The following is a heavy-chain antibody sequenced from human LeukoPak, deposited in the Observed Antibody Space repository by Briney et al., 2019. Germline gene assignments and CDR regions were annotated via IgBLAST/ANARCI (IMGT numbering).Heavy chain of an antibody. CDR1: GGSISSYY. CDR3: APGITMVREGDWFDP. D-gene: IGHD3-10*01. J-gene: IGHJ5*02. Sequence: NPSETLSLTCTVSGGSISSYYWSWIRQPAGKGLEWIGRIYTSGSTNYNPSLKSRVTMSVDTSKNQFSLKLSSVTAADTAVYYCAPGITMVREGDWFDPWGQGTLVTASS. CDR2: IYTSGST. V-gene: IGHV4-4*07.